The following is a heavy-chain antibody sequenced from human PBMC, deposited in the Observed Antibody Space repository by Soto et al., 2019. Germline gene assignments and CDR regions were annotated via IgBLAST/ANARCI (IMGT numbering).Heavy chain of an antibody. J-gene: IGHJ4*02. CDR3: ARSDIAALFGPPDY. D-gene: IGHD6-6*01. V-gene: IGHV3-21*01. CDR1: GFTFSSYS. CDR2: ISSSSSYI. Sequence: PGGSLRLSCAASGFTFSSYSMNWVRQAPGKGLEWVSSISSSSSYIYYADSVKGRFTISRDNAKNSLYLQMNSLRAEDTAVYYCARSDIAALFGPPDYWGQGTLVTVSS.